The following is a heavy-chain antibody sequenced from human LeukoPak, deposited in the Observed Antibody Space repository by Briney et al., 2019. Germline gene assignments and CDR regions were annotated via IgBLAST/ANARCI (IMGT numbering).Heavy chain of an antibody. J-gene: IGHJ3*02. Sequence: ASVEVSCKASGYTFTSYGISWVRQAPGQGLEWMGWINAYNGNTNYAQKLQGRVTMTTDTSTSTAYMELRSLRSDDTAVYYCARRSASGDAFDIWGQGTMATVSS. CDR2: INAYNGNT. CDR3: ARRSASGDAFDI. V-gene: IGHV1-18*01. CDR1: GYTFTSYG.